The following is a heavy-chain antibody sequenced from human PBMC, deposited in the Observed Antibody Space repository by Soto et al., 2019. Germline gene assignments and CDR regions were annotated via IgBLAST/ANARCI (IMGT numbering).Heavy chain of an antibody. CDR2: INPSGGST. J-gene: IGHJ6*02. CDR3: AREPMVRGVISPDYYYYGMDV. V-gene: IGHV1-46*01. D-gene: IGHD3-10*01. Sequence: ASVKVSCKASGYTFTSYYMHWVRQAPGQGLEWMGIINPSGGSTSYAQKFQGRVTMTRDTSTSTVYMELSSLRSEDTAVYYCAREPMVRGVISPDYYYYGMDVWGQGTTVTVSS. CDR1: GYTFTSYY.